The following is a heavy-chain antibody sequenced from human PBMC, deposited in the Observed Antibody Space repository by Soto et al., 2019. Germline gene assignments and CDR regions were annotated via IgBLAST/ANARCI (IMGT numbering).Heavy chain of an antibody. V-gene: IGHV3-49*05. CDR3: TRAYDNSRYWFDP. CDR1: GFTFEENA. D-gene: IGHD3-22*01. J-gene: IGHJ5*02. CDR2: IRSTVYGETT. Sequence: EVRLVESGGGLVKPGRSLRLSCTASGFTFEENAMSWFRQAPGKGLEWVGLIRSTVYGETTEYAASVEGRFTISRDDSKSITYLQMKSLKTEDTAVYYCTRAYDNSRYWFDPWGQGTLVTVSS.